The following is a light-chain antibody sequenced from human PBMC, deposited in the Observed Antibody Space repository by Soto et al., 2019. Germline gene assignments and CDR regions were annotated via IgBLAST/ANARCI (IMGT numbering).Light chain of an antibody. CDR2: GNS. CDR1: SSNIGAGYD. V-gene: IGLV1-40*01. J-gene: IGLJ2*01. CDR3: QSYDSSLSGSYVV. Sequence: QSVLTQPPSVSGAPGQRVTISCTGSSSNIGAGYDVHWYQQLPGTAPKLLIYGNSNRPSGVPDRFPGSKSGTSASLAITGLQAEDEADYYCQSYDSSLSGSYVVFGGGTKVTVL.